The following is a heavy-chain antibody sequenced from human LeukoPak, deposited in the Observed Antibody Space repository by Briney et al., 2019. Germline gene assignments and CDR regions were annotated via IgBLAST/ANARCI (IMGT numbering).Heavy chain of an antibody. Sequence: PSETLSLTCTVSGGSNSNYYWSWIRQPAGKGLQWIGRMYSSGSTNYNPSLKSRVTMSVDTSKNQFSLKLTSVTAADTAVYYCARSTGSTMFIDYWGQGTLVTVSS. V-gene: IGHV4-4*07. D-gene: IGHD3-10*02. CDR2: MYSSGST. CDR3: ARSTGSTMFIDY. CDR1: GGSNSNYY. J-gene: IGHJ4*02.